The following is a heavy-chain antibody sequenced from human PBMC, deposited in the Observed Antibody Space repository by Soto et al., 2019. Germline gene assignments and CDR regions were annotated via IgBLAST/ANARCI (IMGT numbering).Heavy chain of an antibody. CDR1: GYTFTIYG. CDR2: ISGYNGNT. CDR3: ARVDYYDSSGYYGY. J-gene: IGHJ4*02. Sequence: QVQLVQSGAEVKKPGASVNVSCKASGYTFTIYGISWVRQAPGQGLEWMGWISGYNGNTDYAQNLQDRVTLTTDASTSAVYMELRSLRSDDRAVYYCARVDYYDSSGYYGYWGQGTLITVSS. D-gene: IGHD3-22*01. V-gene: IGHV1-18*04.